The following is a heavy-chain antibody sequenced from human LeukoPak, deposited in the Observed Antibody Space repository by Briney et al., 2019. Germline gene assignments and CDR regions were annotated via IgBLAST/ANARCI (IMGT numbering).Heavy chain of an antibody. CDR2: IYYTGTT. CDR3: ARHWYGGNFLFDY. D-gene: IGHD4-23*01. Sequence: SETLSLTCTVSGGSINSYYWTWIRQPPGKGLEWIGSIYYTGTTSYNSSLKSRVTISIDTSKNQFSLNLNSVTAADTAVYCARHWYGGNFLFDYWGQGTLITVSS. CDR1: GGSINSYY. V-gene: IGHV4-59*08. J-gene: IGHJ4*02.